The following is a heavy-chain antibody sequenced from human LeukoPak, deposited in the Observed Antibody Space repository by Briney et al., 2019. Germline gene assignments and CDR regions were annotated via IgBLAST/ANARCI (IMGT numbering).Heavy chain of an antibody. V-gene: IGHV1-18*01. D-gene: IGHD3-9*01. CDR3: ARDQLALDSTLRYFDWLPWFDP. Sequence: ASVKVSCKASGYTFTSYGISWVRQAPGQGLEWMGWISADNGNTNYAQKLQGRVTMTTDTSTSTAYTELRSLRSDDTAVYYCARDQLALDSTLRYFDWLPWFDPWGQGTLVTVSS. J-gene: IGHJ5*02. CDR1: GYTFTSYG. CDR2: ISADNGNT.